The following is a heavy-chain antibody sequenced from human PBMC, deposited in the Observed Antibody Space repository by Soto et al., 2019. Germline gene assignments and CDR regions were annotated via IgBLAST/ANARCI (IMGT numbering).Heavy chain of an antibody. Sequence: PGGSLSLSGAAAGITFSSYAMSWVRQDPGKGLEWVSAISGSGGSTYYADSVKGRFTISRDNSKNTLYLQMNSLRAEDTAVYYCAKVEMWLDYYYGMDVWGQGTTVTVSS. V-gene: IGHV3-23*01. CDR3: AKVEMWLDYYYGMDV. J-gene: IGHJ6*02. D-gene: IGHD6-19*01. CDR2: ISGSGGST. CDR1: GITFSSYA.